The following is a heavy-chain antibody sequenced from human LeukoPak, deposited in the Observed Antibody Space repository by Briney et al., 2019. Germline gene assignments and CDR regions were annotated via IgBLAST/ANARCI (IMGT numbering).Heavy chain of an antibody. CDR3: AKDLRLVRVLDY. CDR2: ISYDGSNK. J-gene: IGHJ4*02. CDR1: GFTFSSYG. V-gene: IGHV3-30*18. D-gene: IGHD6-19*01. Sequence: GGSLRLSCAASGFTFSSYGMHWVRQAPGKGLEWVALISYDGSNKYYADSVKGRFTISRDNSKNTLYLQMNSLRAEDTAVYYCAKDLRLVRVLDYWGQRTLVTVSS.